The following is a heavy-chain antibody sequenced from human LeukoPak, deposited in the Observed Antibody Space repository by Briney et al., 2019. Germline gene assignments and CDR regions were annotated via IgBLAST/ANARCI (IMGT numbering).Heavy chain of an antibody. J-gene: IGHJ6*03. D-gene: IGHD3-10*01. CDR2: VIPHSGIA. V-gene: IGHV1-69*13. CDR1: GGAFTRAA. CDR3: ATPRMNYYGSGSHYSYYYVDV. Sequence: SVKVSCKASGGAFTRAAVSRVRQAPGQGLEWMGGVIPHSGIADYAQKFQGRVTITADESTSTAYMELKSLTSEDTAVYYCATPRMNYYGSGSHYSYYYVDVWGSGTAVTVSS.